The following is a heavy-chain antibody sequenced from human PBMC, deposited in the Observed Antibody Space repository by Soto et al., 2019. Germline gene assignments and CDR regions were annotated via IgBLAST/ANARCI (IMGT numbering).Heavy chain of an antibody. CDR1: GGTFSSYA. Sequence: QVQLVQSGAEVKKPGSSVKVSCKASGGTFSSYAISWVRQAPGQGLEWMGGIIPIFGTANYAQKFQGSVTITADESTSTAYMELSSLRSEDTAVYYCARSPYYDSSGYNNWFDPWGQGTLVTVSS. J-gene: IGHJ5*02. D-gene: IGHD3-22*01. CDR3: ARSPYYDSSGYNNWFDP. CDR2: IIPIFGTA. V-gene: IGHV1-69*01.